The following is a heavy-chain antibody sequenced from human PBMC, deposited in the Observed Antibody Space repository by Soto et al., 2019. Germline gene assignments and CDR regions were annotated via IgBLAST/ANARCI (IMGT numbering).Heavy chain of an antibody. CDR1: GYAYTRYY. CDR3: ARVVVVAAVHDAFDI. J-gene: IGHJ3*02. D-gene: IGHD2-15*01. V-gene: IGHV1-46*01. Sequence: ASVKVSWKASGYAYTRYYGHWVRQAPGQGLEWMGIINPSGGSTSYAQKFQGRVTMTRDTSTSTVYMELSSLRSEDTAVYYCARVVVVAAVHDAFDIWGQGTMVTVSS. CDR2: INPSGGST.